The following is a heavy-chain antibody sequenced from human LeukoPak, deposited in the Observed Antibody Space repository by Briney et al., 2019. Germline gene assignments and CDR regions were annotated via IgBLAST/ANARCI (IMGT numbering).Heavy chain of an antibody. CDR2: ISGSGGST. CDR1: GFTFRNYG. CDR3: ARDSTRDNFDY. D-gene: IGHD1-14*01. V-gene: IGHV3-23*01. Sequence: GGSLRLSCAASGFTFRNYGMNWVRQAPGKGLEWVSSISGSGGSTDYADSVKGRFTISRDNSKNMLYLQMNSLRAEDTAVYYCARDSTRDNFDYWGQGTLVTVSS. J-gene: IGHJ4*02.